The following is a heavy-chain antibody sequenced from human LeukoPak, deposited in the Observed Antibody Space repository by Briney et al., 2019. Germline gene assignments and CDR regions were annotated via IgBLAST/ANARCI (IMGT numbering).Heavy chain of an antibody. Sequence: GGSLRLSCAASGFTFSRYWMSWVRQVPRKGLEWVANIKQDGGEIYYVDSVKGRFTISRDNAKNSLYLQMNSLKAEDTAIYYCAREVGTPQAFDIWGQGTMVTVSS. CDR3: AREVGTPQAFDI. CDR1: GFTFSRYW. CDR2: IKQDGGEI. V-gene: IGHV3-7*01. D-gene: IGHD1-26*01. J-gene: IGHJ3*02.